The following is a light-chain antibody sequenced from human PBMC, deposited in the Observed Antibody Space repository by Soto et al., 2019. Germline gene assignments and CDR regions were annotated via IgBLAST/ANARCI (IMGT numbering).Light chain of an antibody. J-gene: IGKJ2*01. CDR2: YVS. V-gene: IGKV2-30*01. CDR1: QSLAYIDGNTY. Sequence: EVVMTQSPLSLPVTLGQPASISCRSSQSLAYIDGNTYLTWFHQRPGQSPRRLIYYVSNRDSGVPDRFSGSGSGSDFTLKISWVEAEDAGIYYCMQSTHWPPYTFGQGTKLEIK. CDR3: MQSTHWPPYT.